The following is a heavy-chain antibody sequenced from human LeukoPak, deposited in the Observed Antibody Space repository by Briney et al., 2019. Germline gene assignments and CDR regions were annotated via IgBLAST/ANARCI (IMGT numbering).Heavy chain of an antibody. J-gene: IGHJ4*02. CDR1: GYTFTGYY. D-gene: IGHD2-2*01. V-gene: IGHV1-2*02. Sequence: ASVKVSCKASGYTFTGYYLHWVRQAPGQGLEWMGWINPNSGFTNYAQKFQGRVTMTRDTSISTAYMELSRLRSDGTAVYYCARLADCSSSSCRSFDYWGQGTLVTVSS. CDR3: ARLADCSSSSCRSFDY. CDR2: INPNSGFT.